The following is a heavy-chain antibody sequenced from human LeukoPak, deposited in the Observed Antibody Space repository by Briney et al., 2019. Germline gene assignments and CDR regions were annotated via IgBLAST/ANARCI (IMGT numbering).Heavy chain of an antibody. CDR3: AKGGSGYVKGFDY. J-gene: IGHJ4*02. CDR1: GFTFSSYA. Sequence: PGGSLRLSCAASGFTFSSYAMSWARQAPGKGLEWVSAISGSGGSTYYADSVKGRFTISRDNSKNTLYLQMNSLRAEDTAVYYCAKGGSGYVKGFDYWGQGTLVTVSS. CDR2: ISGSGGST. V-gene: IGHV3-23*01. D-gene: IGHD5-12*01.